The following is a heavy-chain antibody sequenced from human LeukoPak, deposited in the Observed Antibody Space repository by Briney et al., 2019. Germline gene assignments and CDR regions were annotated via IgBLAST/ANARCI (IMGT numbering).Heavy chain of an antibody. D-gene: IGHD4-17*01. V-gene: IGHV4-59*08. CDR3: ARRPHDYGDYGGDY. J-gene: IGHJ4*02. CDR2: IYYSGST. CDR1: GGSISSYY. Sequence: SETLSLTCTVSGGSISSYYWSWIRQPPGKGLEWIGYIYYSGSTNYNPSLKSRVTISVDTSKNQFSLKLSSVTAADTAVYYCARRPHDYGDYGGDYWGQGTLVTVSS.